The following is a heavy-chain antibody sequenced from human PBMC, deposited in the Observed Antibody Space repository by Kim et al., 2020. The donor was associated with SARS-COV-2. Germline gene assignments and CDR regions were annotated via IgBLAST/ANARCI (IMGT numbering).Heavy chain of an antibody. V-gene: IGHV4-39*07. D-gene: IGHD2-21*01. Sequence: YHPALKSRVTISVDTSKHQFSLKLSSVTAADTAVYYCAREPGTPYGGEDYWGQGTLVTVSS. J-gene: IGHJ4*02. CDR3: AREPGTPYGGEDY.